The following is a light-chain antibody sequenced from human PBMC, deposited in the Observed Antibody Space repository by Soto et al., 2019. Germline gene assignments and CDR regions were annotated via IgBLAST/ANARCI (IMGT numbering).Light chain of an antibody. CDR1: QSVNSN. J-gene: IGKJ1*01. Sequence: EIVLAQSPGTLSFSPGGRATLSCRASQSVNSNYLAWYHQKPGQAPRLLIYGASTRATGIPARFSGSGSGTEFTLTINSLQSEDFAVYYCQQYNNWPRTFGQGTKVDIK. CDR3: QQYNNWPRT. V-gene: IGKV3-15*01. CDR2: GAS.